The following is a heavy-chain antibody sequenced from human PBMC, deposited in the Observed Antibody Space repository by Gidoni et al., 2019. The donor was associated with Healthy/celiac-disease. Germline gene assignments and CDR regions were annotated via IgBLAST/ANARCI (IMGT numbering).Heavy chain of an antibody. D-gene: IGHD4-17*01. CDR2: IDWDDDK. Sequence: VKPTQTLTLTCTFSGFSLSTSGMCVSWIRQPPGKALEWLALIDWDDDKYYSTSLKTRLTISKDTSKNQVVLTMTNMDPVDTATYYCAAHPYSFRDYGDYGGYYYGMDVWGQGTTVTVSS. J-gene: IGHJ6*02. V-gene: IGHV2-70*01. CDR3: AAHPYSFRDYGDYGGYYYGMDV. CDR1: GFSLSTSGMC.